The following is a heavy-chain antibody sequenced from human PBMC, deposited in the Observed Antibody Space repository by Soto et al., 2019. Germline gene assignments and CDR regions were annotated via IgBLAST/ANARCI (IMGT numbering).Heavy chain of an antibody. CDR3: ARRYGASFDY. CDR2: IYYSGST. Sequence: PSDTLSPTSIVSGRSISSYAWSWIRQPPGKGLEWIGYIYYSGSTNYNPSLKSRVTISVDTSKNQFSLKLSSVTAADTAVYYCARRYGASFDYWGQGTLVTVS. J-gene: IGHJ4*02. V-gene: IGHV4-59*01. CDR1: GRSISSYA. D-gene: IGHD4-17*01.